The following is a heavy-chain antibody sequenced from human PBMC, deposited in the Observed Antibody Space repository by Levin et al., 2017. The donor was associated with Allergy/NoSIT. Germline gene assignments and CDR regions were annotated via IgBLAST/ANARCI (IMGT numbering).Heavy chain of an antibody. CDR2: IYYSGST. Sequence: SQTLSLTCTVSGGSISSSSYYWGWIRQPPGKGLEWIGSIYYSGSTYYNPSLKSRVTISVDTSKNQFSLKLSSVTAADTAVYYCARLSYDSSGPTLAYYFDYWGQGTLVTVSS. J-gene: IGHJ4*02. CDR1: GGSISSSSYY. V-gene: IGHV4-39*01. D-gene: IGHD3-22*01. CDR3: ARLSYDSSGPTLAYYFDY.